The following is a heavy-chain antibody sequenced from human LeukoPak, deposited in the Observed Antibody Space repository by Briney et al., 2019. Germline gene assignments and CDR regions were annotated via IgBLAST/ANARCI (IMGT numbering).Heavy chain of an antibody. CDR1: GFTFSSYA. V-gene: IGHV3-23*01. CDR3: AKKWAPDYYGSSGYYYDAFDI. J-gene: IGHJ3*02. CDR2: ISGSGGST. D-gene: IGHD3-22*01. Sequence: GGSLGLSCAASGFTFSSYAMSWVRQAPGKGLEWVSAISGSGGSTYYADSVKGRFTISRDNSKNTLYLQMNSLRAEDTAVYYCAKKWAPDYYGSSGYYYDAFDIWGQGTMVTVSS.